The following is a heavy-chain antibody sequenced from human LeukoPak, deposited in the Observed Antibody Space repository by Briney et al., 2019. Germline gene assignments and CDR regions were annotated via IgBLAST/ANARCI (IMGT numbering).Heavy chain of an antibody. J-gene: IGHJ4*02. CDR3: ARDNGSGWSYFDY. CDR2: ISYDGNNK. D-gene: IGHD6-19*01. CDR1: GFFLSSYA. V-gene: IGHV3-30-3*01. Sequence: PGRSLRLSCAASGFFLSSYAMHWVRQAPGKGLEWMAVISYDGNNKYYTDSVRGRFTISRDNSKNTVYLQMNTLRGEDTAVYYCARDNGSGWSYFDYWGQGTLVTVSS.